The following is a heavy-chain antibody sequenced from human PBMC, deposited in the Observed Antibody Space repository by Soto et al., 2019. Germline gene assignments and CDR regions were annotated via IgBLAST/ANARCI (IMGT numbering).Heavy chain of an antibody. V-gene: IGHV3-7*04. CDR1: GFTFSSYW. J-gene: IGHJ6*02. Sequence: PGGSLRLSCAASGFTFSSYWMSWVRQAPGKGLEWVANIKQDGSEKYYVDSEKGRFTISRDNAKKSLYLQMNSLRAEDTSVYYCSRFYYDSSGYLPSPYYYYYGMDVWGQGT. CDR3: SRFYYDSSGYLPSPYYYYYGMDV. D-gene: IGHD3-22*01. CDR2: IKQDGSEK.